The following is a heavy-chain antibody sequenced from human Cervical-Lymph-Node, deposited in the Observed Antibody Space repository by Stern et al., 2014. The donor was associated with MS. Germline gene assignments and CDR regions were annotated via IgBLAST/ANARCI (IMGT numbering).Heavy chain of an antibody. CDR2: IYDTGTT. CDR1: GDSILSYY. Sequence: QLQLPESGPGLVKAAETLSLTCTVSGDSILSYYWSWIRQSPRKGLEWLGKIYDTGTTYYSPSFKNRLIISVDSSKNEFSLNLSSVTAADTAVYYCARVKVGTDTFDHWGQGSLVTVSP. CDR3: ARVKVGTDTFDH. J-gene: IGHJ4*02. V-gene: IGHV4-59*01. D-gene: IGHD1-26*01.